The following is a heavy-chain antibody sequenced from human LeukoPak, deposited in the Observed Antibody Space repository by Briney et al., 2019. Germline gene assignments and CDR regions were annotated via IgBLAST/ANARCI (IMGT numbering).Heavy chain of an antibody. CDR3: ATETNGRHYDC. CDR1: GLPFSTSG. J-gene: IGHJ4*02. Sequence: PGGALRLSCTASGLPFSTSGFKGGRQAPGKGLEGVASIGPTGSDRYHADSIKGRFTISRDNANNFLYLQMNSLRAEDTAVYYCATETNGRHYDCWGQGTLLTVSS. D-gene: IGHD1-14*01. V-gene: IGHV3-21*06. CDR2: IGPTGSDR.